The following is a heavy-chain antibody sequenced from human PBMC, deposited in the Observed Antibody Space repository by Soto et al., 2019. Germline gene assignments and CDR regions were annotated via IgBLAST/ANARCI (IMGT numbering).Heavy chain of an antibody. CDR1: GFTFNLYT. J-gene: IGHJ4*02. Sequence: GGSLRLSCSASGFTFNLYTMHWVRQAPGKGLQWVACIFDDADKTHNADSVKGRFTISRDSAKNSLYLQMNSLRAEDTAVYYCAPQGVGATGYLYWGQGTLVTV. D-gene: IGHD1-26*01. CDR3: APQGVGATGYLY. CDR2: IFDDADKT. V-gene: IGHV3-30*07.